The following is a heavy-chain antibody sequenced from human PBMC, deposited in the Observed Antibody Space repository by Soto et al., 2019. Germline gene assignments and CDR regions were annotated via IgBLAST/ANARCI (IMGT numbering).Heavy chain of an antibody. D-gene: IGHD6-13*01. CDR1: GGTFSSYA. CDR2: IIPIFGTA. V-gene: IGHV1-69*12. CDR3: ARGYSSSWAYYFDY. J-gene: IGHJ4*02. Sequence: QVQLVQSGAEVKKPGSSVKVSCKASGGTFSSYAISWVRQAPGQGLGWMGGIIPIFGTANYAQKFQGRVTITADECTSAAYMELSSLRSEDTAVYYCARGYSSSWAYYFDYWGQGTLVTVSS.